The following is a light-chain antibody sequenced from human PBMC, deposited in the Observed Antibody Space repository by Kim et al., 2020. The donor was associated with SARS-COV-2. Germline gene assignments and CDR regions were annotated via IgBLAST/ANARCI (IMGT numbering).Light chain of an antibody. CDR1: SSNVESNY. Sequence: QSALTQPPSASGTPGQRVTISCSGSSSNVESNYVYWYQQFPGTAPKLLIFRNEQRPSGVPDRFSASKSGTSASLTISELRSEDEAEYHCATWDDSVSASVFGTGTKVTVL. CDR2: RNE. V-gene: IGLV1-47*01. CDR3: ATWDDSVSASV. J-gene: IGLJ1*01.